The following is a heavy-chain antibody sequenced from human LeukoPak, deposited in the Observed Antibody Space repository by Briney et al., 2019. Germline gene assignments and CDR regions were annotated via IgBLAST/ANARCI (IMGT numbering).Heavy chain of an antibody. J-gene: IGHJ4*02. CDR3: ARGDLAYCGGDCYPNFNY. Sequence: SETLSLTCTVSGGSISSYYWSWIRQPPGKGLEWIGYIYYSGSTNYNPSLKSRVTISVDTSKNQFSLKLSSVTAADTAVYYCARGDLAYCGGDCYPNFNYWGQGTLVTVSS. CDR2: IYYSGST. V-gene: IGHV4-59*01. CDR1: GGSISSYY. D-gene: IGHD2-21*02.